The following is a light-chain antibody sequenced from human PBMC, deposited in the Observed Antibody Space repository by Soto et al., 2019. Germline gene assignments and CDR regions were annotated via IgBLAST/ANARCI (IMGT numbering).Light chain of an antibody. Sequence: EIVLTQSPATLSLSPGERATLSCRASQSVSRYLAWYQQKPGQAPRLLIYDASNRATGIPARFSGSGSGTDFTLTISRLEPEDFAVYYCQQRSDCPSTFGGGTKVQIK. CDR1: QSVSRY. J-gene: IGKJ4*01. CDR3: QQRSDCPST. V-gene: IGKV3-11*01. CDR2: DAS.